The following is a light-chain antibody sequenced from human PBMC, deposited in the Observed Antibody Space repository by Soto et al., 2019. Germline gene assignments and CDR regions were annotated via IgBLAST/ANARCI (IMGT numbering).Light chain of an antibody. CDR2: DAS. J-gene: IGKJ4*02. V-gene: IGKV1-8*01. Sequence: IHMTQPPSTLSASEEDRVTIACRASQSVSSYLAWYQQKPGKAPTLLIYDASTLDTGVPARFSGSGSGTDFTLTISCLQSEDFATYYCQQYCSYPQTFGGGTKVDIK. CDR1: QSVSSY. CDR3: QQYCSYPQT.